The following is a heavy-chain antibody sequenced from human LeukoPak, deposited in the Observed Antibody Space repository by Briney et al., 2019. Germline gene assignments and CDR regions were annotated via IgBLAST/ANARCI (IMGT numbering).Heavy chain of an antibody. CDR3: AKMGQQMVHWDQRDGFNI. CDR1: GFSFDDYT. Sequence: GGSLRLSCAASGFSFDDYTMHWVRQAAGKGLEWVSLISWHGVTTYYADSVKGRFTISRDNSKNTLYFLVNSLRAEDTAVYYCAKMGQQMVHWDQRDGFNIWGQGTMVTVSS. J-gene: IGHJ3*02. CDR2: ISWHGVTT. D-gene: IGHD6-13*01. V-gene: IGHV3-43*01.